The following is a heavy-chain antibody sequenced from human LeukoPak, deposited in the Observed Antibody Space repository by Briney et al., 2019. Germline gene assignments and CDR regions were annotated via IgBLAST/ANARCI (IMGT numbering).Heavy chain of an antibody. V-gene: IGHV4-34*01. J-gene: IGHJ5*02. CDR2: INHSGST. D-gene: IGHD3-10*01. CDR3: ARANLRRTTMVRGTVHNWFDP. Sequence: PGGSLRLSCAGSGFPFSSHGMDWVRQPPGKGLEWIGEINHSGSTSYNPSLKSRVTISVDTSKNQFSLKLSSVTAADTAVYYCARANLRRTTMVRGTVHNWFDPWGQGTLVTVSS. CDR1: GFPFSSHG.